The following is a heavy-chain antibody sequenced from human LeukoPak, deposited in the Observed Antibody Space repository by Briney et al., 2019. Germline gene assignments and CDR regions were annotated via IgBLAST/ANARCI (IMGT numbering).Heavy chain of an antibody. Sequence: SETLSLTCTVSAGSFISSSHHWGWIRQSPGKGLEWIGSVYYGRTTYYNPSLDGRVTVSLDTSANQFSLQLNSVTAADTAVYYCVRHDGRGXATMGXFDPWXQGSLVTVSS. CDR1: AGSFISSSHH. V-gene: IGHV4-39*01. CDR3: VRHDGRGXATMGXFDP. D-gene: IGHD5-12*01. CDR2: VYYGRTT. J-gene: IGHJ5*02.